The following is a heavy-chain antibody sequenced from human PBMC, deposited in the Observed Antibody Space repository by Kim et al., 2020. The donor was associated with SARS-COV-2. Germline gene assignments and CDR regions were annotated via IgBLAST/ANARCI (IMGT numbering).Heavy chain of an antibody. Sequence: GGSLRLSCAASGFTFSSYWMSWVRQAPGKGLEWVANIKQDGSEKYYVDSVKGRFTISRDNAKNSLYLQMNSLRAEDTAVYYCARDTWDWTENYYYGMDVWGQGTTVTVSS. V-gene: IGHV3-7*05. CDR3: ARDTWDWTENYYYGMDV. CDR1: GFTFSSYW. J-gene: IGHJ6*02. CDR2: IKQDGSEK. D-gene: IGHD1-1*01.